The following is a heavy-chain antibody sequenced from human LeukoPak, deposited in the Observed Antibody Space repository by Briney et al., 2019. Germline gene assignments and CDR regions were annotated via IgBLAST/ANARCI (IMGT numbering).Heavy chain of an antibody. CDR2: IIPILGIA. Sequence: LRASVKVSCKASGGTFSSYAISWVRQAPGQGLEWMGRIIPILGIANYAQKFQGRVTITADKSTSTAYMELRSLRSDDTAVYYCATTGYGGNYFFDYWGQGTLVTVSS. CDR3: ATTGYGGNYFFDY. D-gene: IGHD1-26*01. J-gene: IGHJ4*02. V-gene: IGHV1-69*04. CDR1: GGTFSSYA.